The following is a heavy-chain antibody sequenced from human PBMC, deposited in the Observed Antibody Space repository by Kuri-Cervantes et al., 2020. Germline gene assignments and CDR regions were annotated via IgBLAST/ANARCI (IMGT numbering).Heavy chain of an antibody. Sequence: ASVKVSCKASGYTFTGYYMHWVRQAPGQGLEWMGWINPNSGGTNYAQKFQGRVTMTRDTSISTAYMELSRLRSDDTAVYYCARGSRRIAVADYYYYYGMDVWGQGTTVTVSS. CDR1: GYTFTGYY. D-gene: IGHD6-19*01. CDR3: ARGSRRIAVADYYYYYGMDV. CDR2: INPNSGGT. V-gene: IGHV1-2*02. J-gene: IGHJ6*02.